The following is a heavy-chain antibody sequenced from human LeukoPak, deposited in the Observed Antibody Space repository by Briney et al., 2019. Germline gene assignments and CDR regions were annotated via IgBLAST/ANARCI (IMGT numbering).Heavy chain of an antibody. Sequence: ASVKVSCKASGYTFTSYAMNWVRQAPGQGLEWMGGIIPIFGTANYAQKFQGRVTITADESTSTAYMELSSLRSEDTAVYYCARDYNWNYGQGDPWGQGTLVTVSS. V-gene: IGHV1-69*13. J-gene: IGHJ5*02. CDR1: GYTFTSYA. CDR3: ARDYNWNYGQGDP. CDR2: IIPIFGTA. D-gene: IGHD1-7*01.